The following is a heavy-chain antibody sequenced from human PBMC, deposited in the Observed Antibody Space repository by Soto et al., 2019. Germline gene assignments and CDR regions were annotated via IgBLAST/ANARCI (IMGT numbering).Heavy chain of an antibody. CDR2: INPNSGGT. D-gene: IGHD2-8*01. CDR3: ARRGNGTNGVCADLFDP. CDR1: GYTFTGYY. V-gene: IGHV1-2*02. Sequence: QVQLVQSGAEVKKPGASVKVSCKASGYTFTGYYMHWVRQAPGQGLEWMGWINPNSGGTNYAKKVQGRVTMTRDEAISTAYMELSRLRSDDTAVDYCARRGNGTNGVCADLFDPWGQGTLVTVSS. J-gene: IGHJ5*02.